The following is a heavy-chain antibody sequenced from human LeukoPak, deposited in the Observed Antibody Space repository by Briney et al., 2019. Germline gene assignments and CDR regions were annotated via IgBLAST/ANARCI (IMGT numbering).Heavy chain of an antibody. J-gene: IGHJ5*02. Sequence: GSSVKVSCKASGGTFSSYAISWVRQAPGQGLEWMGGIIPIFGTANYAQKFQGRVTITADKSTSTAYMELSSLRSEDTAVYYCVGGDSSGYGYNWFDPWGQGTLVTVSS. CDR2: IIPIFGTA. CDR1: GGTFSSYA. CDR3: VGGDSSGYGYNWFDP. D-gene: IGHD3-22*01. V-gene: IGHV1-69*06.